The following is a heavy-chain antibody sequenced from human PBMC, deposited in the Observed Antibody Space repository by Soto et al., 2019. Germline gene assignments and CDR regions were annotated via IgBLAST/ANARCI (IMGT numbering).Heavy chain of an antibody. D-gene: IGHD3-22*01. V-gene: IGHV3-15*01. J-gene: IGHJ4*02. CDR3: TTGLSNGYYNFDY. Sequence: GGSLRLSCAASGFPFSNAWMSWVRRAPGKGLEWVGRIKGEADGGTTDYAAPVKGRITISRDHSKDTLYLQMNSLKTEDTAVYYCTTGLSNGYYNFDYWGQGT. CDR1: GFPFSNAW. CDR2: IKGEADGGTT.